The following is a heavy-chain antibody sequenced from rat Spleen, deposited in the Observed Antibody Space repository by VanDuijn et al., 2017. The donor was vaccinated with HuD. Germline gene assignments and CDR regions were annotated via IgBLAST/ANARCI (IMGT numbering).Heavy chain of an antibody. CDR2: ISYEGNST. CDR1: GFTLSDYY. V-gene: IGHV5-22*01. Sequence: EVQLVESGGGLVQPGRSMKLSCAASGFTLSDYYMVWVRQAPKKGLEWVASISYEGNSTYYGDSVKGRITISRDNAKNTLYLLMNSLRSEDTATYYCTRHNWELPFAYWGQGTLVTVSS. CDR3: TRHNWELPFAY. J-gene: IGHJ3*01. D-gene: IGHD5-1*01.